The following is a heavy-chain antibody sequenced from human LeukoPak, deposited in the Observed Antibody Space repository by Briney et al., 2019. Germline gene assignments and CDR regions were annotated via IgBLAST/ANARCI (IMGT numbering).Heavy chain of an antibody. D-gene: IGHD1-1*01. CDR2: IWYDGTNK. CDR1: GFTFSNYG. J-gene: IGHJ4*02. V-gene: IGHV3-33*01. Sequence: GGSLRLSCAASGFTFSNYGMHWVRQAPGKGLEWVAVIWYDGTNKYYADSVKGRFTISRDNSKNTLYLQMNSLRAEDTAVYYCARDRNRVNWNDGYYHILDYWGQGTLVTVSS. CDR3: ARDRNRVNWNDGYYHILDY.